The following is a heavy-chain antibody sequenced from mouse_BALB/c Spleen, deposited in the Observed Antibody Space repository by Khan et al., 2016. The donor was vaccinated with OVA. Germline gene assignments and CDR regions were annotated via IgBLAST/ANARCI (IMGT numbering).Heavy chain of an antibody. V-gene: IGHV3-6*02. D-gene: IGHD3-1*01. Sequence: EVQLQESGPGLVKPSQSLSLTCSVTGYSITSGYFWNWIRQFPGNNLEWLGYIRYDGDSNYNPSLKNRISITRDTSKNQFFLKLNSVPPEDTATDYFARGGSSGPAWFAYWGQGTLVTVSA. CDR2: IRYDGDS. J-gene: IGHJ3*01. CDR3: ARGGSSGPAWFAY. CDR1: GYSITSGYF.